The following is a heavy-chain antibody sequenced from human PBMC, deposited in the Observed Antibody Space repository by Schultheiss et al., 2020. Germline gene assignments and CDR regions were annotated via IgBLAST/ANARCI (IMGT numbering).Heavy chain of an antibody. J-gene: IGHJ6*02. CDR2: ISSTGSPI. V-gene: IGHV3-11*01. D-gene: IGHD3-10*01. CDR1: AFTFSVYY. Sequence: GGSLRLSCVASAFTFSVYYMSWIRQAPGKGPEWVSYISSTGSPIYYADSVKGRFTISRDNAKNSLYLQMNSLRAEDTAVYYCARESYGSGILSYYYYYGMDVWGQGTTVTVSS. CDR3: ARESYGSGILSYYYYYGMDV.